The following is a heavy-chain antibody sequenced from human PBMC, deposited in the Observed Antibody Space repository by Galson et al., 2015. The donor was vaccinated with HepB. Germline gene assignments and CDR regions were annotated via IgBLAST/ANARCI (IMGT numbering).Heavy chain of an antibody. CDR1: GFNFSSYN. J-gene: IGHJ5*02. V-gene: IGHV3-21*01. CDR3: ARDYRPDFGSGNYFPNWFDP. Sequence: SLRLSCAASGFNFSSYNMTWVRQAPGKGLEWVSSIKRGGNYTYYADSLKGRFTISRDNAKNSLFLQMSSLRAEDTAVYYCARDYRPDFGSGNYFPNWFDPWGQGTLVTVSS. CDR2: IKRGGNYT. D-gene: IGHD3-10*01.